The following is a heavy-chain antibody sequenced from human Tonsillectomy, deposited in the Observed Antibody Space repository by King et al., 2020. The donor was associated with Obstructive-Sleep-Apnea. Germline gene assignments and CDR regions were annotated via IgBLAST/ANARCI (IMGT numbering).Heavy chain of an antibody. CDR3: AREGFCTSTSCFDY. Sequence: LQLQESGSGLVKPSQTLSLTCAVSGGSISSGGYSWSWIRQPPGKGLEWIGFISHDGNTYYNPSLKSRVIISIERSKNQFSLRLSSVTAADTAVYYCAREGFCTSTSCFDYWGQGTLVTVSS. V-gene: IGHV4-30-2*01. J-gene: IGHJ4*02. CDR1: GGSISSGGYS. CDR2: ISHDGNT. D-gene: IGHD2-2*01.